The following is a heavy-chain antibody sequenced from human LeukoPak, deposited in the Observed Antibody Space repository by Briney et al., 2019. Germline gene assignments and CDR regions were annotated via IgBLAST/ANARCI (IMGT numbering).Heavy chain of an antibody. CDR1: GFTFSXXA. Sequence: PXRSXXLSCAASGFTFSXXAMHWXRXAPGKXLEWVXVXXYDGSNKYYADSVKGRFTISRDNSKNTLYLQMNSLRAEDTAVYYCARELSIFGVVITTFDYWGQGTLVTVSS. CDR2: XXYDGSNK. J-gene: IGHJ4*02. V-gene: IGHV3-30-3*01. CDR3: ARELSIFGVVITTFDY. D-gene: IGHD3-3*01.